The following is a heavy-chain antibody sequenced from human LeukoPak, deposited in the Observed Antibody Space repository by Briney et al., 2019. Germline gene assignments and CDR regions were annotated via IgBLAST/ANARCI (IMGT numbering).Heavy chain of an antibody. CDR3: ASSLTMVRGVIDYYYGMDV. CDR1: GYTFTSYG. CDR2: ISAYNGNT. Sequence: ASVKASCKASGYTFTSYGISWVRQAPGQGLEWMGWISAYNGNTNYAQKLQGRVTMTTDTSTSTAYMELRSLRSDDTAVYYCASSLTMVRGVIDYYYGMDVWGQGTTVTVSS. V-gene: IGHV1-18*01. J-gene: IGHJ6*02. D-gene: IGHD3-10*01.